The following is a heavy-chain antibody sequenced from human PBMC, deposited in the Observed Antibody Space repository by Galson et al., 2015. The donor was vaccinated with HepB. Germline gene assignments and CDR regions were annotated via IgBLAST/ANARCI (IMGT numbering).Heavy chain of an antibody. CDR2: ISSSSSYI. CDR1: GFTFSSYS. CDR3: AREATWESRYCSSTSCYREGVGYYYGMDV. Sequence: SLRLSCAASGFTFSSYSMNWVRQAPGKGLEWVSSISSSSSYIYYADSVKGRFTISRDNAKNSLYLQMNSLRAEDTAVYYCAREATWESRYCSSTSCYREGVGYYYGMDVWGQGTTVTVSS. V-gene: IGHV3-21*01. J-gene: IGHJ6*02. D-gene: IGHD2-2*02.